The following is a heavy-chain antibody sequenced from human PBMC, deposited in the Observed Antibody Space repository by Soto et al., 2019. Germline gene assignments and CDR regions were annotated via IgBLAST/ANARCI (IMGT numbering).Heavy chain of an antibody. CDR1: GGSISSGGYY. CDR3: ARGDSYSWFRYSDY. D-gene: IGHD6-13*01. V-gene: IGHV4-31*03. J-gene: IGHJ4*02. Sequence: TLSLTCTVSGGSISSGGYYWSWIRQHPVKVLEWIGYISYSGNTYYNPSLKSRVALSLATSKTQFSLRVSSVTAADTAVYYCARGDSYSWFRYSDYWGPTTLVTVSS. CDR2: ISYSGNT.